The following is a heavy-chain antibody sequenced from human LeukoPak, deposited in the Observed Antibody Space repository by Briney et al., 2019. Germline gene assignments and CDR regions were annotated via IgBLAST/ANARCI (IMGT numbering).Heavy chain of an antibody. V-gene: IGHV4-59*01. CDR3: ARVSSGWSFGGGYFDY. CDR1: GGSISSYY. Sequence: SETLSLTCTVSGGSISSYYWSWIRQPPGKGLEWIGYIYYSGSTNYNPSLKSRVTISVDTSKNQFSLKLSSVTAADTAVYYCARVSSGWSFGGGYFDYWGQGTLVTVSS. D-gene: IGHD6-19*01. CDR2: IYYSGST. J-gene: IGHJ4*02.